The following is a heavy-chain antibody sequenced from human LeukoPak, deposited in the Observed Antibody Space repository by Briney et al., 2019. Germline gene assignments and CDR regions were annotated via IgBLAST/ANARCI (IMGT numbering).Heavy chain of an antibody. CDR2: IYYSGST. Sequence: PSETLSLTCTVSGGSISSYYWSWIRQPPGKGLEWIGYIYYSGSTNYNPSLKSRVTISVDTSKNQFSLKLSSVTAADTAVYYCARANRGSGYHYWGQGTLVTVSS. CDR1: GGSISSYY. D-gene: IGHD3-22*01. J-gene: IGHJ4*02. CDR3: ARANRGSGYHY. V-gene: IGHV4-59*01.